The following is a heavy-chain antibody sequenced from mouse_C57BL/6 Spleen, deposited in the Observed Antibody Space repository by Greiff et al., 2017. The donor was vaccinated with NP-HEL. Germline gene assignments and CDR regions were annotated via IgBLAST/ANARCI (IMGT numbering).Heavy chain of an antibody. Sequence: QVQLKQSGAELVRPGTSVKVSCKASGYAFTNYLIEWVKQRPGQGLEWIGVINPGSGGTNYNEKFKGKATLTADKSSSTAYMQLSSLTSEDSAVYFCARYNSNYVVAYWGQGTLVTVSA. V-gene: IGHV1-54*01. CDR3: ARYNSNYVVAY. D-gene: IGHD2-5*01. CDR2: INPGSGGT. J-gene: IGHJ3*01. CDR1: GYAFTNYL.